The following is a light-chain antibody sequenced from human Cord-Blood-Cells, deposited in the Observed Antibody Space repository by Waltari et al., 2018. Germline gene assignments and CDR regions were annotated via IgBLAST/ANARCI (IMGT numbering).Light chain of an antibody. V-gene: IGLV2-23*01. CDR3: CSYAGSSTYVV. Sequence: QSALTQPASVSGSPGQSITLSCTATTSDVRRYNLVSWYQQHPGKAPKLMIYEGSKRRSGVSNRFSGSKSGNTASLTISGLQAEDEADYYCCSYAGSSTYVVFGGGTKLTVL. CDR2: EGS. J-gene: IGLJ2*01. CDR1: TSDVRRYNL.